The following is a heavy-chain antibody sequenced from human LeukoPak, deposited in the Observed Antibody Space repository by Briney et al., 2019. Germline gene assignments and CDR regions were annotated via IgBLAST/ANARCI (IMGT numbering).Heavy chain of an antibody. CDR2: IYHSGST. CDR3: ARGLRYFDWLSAFDI. J-gene: IGHJ3*02. Sequence: SETLSLTCTVSGGSISSSSYYWGWIRQPPGKGLEWIGYIYHSGSTYYNPSLKSRVTISVDRSKNQFSLKLSSVTAADTAVYYCARGLRYFDWLSAFDIWGQGTMVTVSS. D-gene: IGHD3-9*01. CDR1: GGSISSSSYY. V-gene: IGHV4-39*07.